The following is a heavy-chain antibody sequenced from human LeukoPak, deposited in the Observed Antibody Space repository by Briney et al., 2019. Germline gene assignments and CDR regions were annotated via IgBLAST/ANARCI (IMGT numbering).Heavy chain of an antibody. CDR3: AKGSSAGRPYYLDY. CDR1: GFTFSSYS. V-gene: IGHV3-21*04. Sequence: GGSLRLSCAASGFTFSSYSMNWVRQAPGKGLEWVSSISSSSYIYYADSVKGRFTISRDNAKNSLYLQMNSLRAEDTAMYYCAKGSSAGRPYYLDYWGQGPLVTVSS. CDR2: ISSSSYI. D-gene: IGHD3-10*01. J-gene: IGHJ4*02.